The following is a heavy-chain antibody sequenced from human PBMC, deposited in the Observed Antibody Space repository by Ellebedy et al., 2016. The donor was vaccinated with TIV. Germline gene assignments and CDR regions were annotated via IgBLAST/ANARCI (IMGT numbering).Heavy chain of an antibody. V-gene: IGHV1-24*01. D-gene: IGHD1-26*01. CDR1: GNTLSELS. CDR2: FDPEDGET. Sequence: ASVKVSCKVSGNTLSELSMHWVRQCPGKGLEWMGGFDPEDGETIYAQNFQGRVTMTEDTATDTAYMELSSLRSEDTAVYYCARRRGATSEYYFDYWGQGTLVTVSS. J-gene: IGHJ4*02. CDR3: ARRRGATSEYYFDY.